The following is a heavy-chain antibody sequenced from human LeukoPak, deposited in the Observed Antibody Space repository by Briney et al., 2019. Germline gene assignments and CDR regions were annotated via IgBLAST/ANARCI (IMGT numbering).Heavy chain of an antibody. D-gene: IGHD3-10*01. CDR3: AKAGGKGVVRGVITYSDY. V-gene: IGHV3-23*01. J-gene: IGHJ4*02. CDR1: GFTFSSYA. Sequence: PGGSLRLSCAASGFTFSSYAMSWVRQAPGKGLEWVSGISGSADSTYYADSVKGRFTISRDNSKNTLYLQMNSLRAEDTAVYYCAKAGGKGVVRGVITYSDYWGQGTLVTVSS. CDR2: ISGSADST.